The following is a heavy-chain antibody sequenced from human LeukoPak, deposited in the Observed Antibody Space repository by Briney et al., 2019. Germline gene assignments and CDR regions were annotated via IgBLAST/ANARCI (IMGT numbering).Heavy chain of an antibody. V-gene: IGHV1-69*13. CDR1: GYTFTAYS. J-gene: IGHJ4*02. D-gene: IGHD3-22*01. CDR3: ARSPRPQRWTMIVVVTTYFDY. CDR2: IIPIFGTA. Sequence: GASVKVSCKASGYTFTAYSIHWVRQAPGQGLEWMGGIIPIFGTANYAQKFQGRVTITADESTSTAYMELSSLRSEDTAVYYCARSPRPQRWTMIVVVTTYFDYWGQGTLVTVSS.